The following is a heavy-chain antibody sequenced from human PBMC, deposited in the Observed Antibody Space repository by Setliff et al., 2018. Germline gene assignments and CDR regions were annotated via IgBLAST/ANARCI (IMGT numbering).Heavy chain of an antibody. V-gene: IGHV1-2*06. CDR1: GYTFTGYY. J-gene: IGHJ4*02. Sequence: ASVKVSCKASGYTFTGYYMHWVRQAPGQGLEWMGRINPNSGGTNYAQKFQGRVTITADESTSTAYMELSSLRSEDTAVYYCARLLPLVGPGGPFDYWGQGTLVTVSS. CDR2: INPNSGGT. D-gene: IGHD3-16*01. CDR3: ARLLPLVGPGGPFDY.